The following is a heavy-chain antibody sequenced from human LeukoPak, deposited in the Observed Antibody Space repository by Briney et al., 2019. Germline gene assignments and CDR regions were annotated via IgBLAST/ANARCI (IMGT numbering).Heavy chain of an antibody. CDR3: ARVPFSMVRGVGNWFDP. Sequence: ASVKVSCKASGYTFTGYYMHWVRQAPGQGLEWMGWINPNSGGTNYAQKFQGRVTMTRDTSISTAYMELSRLRSDDTAVYYCARVPFSMVRGVGNWFDPWGQGTLVTVSS. J-gene: IGHJ5*02. CDR1: GYTFTGYY. D-gene: IGHD3-10*01. V-gene: IGHV1-2*02. CDR2: INPNSGGT.